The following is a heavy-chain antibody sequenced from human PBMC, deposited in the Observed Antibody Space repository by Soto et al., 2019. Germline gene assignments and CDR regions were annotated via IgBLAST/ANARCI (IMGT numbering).Heavy chain of an antibody. CDR1: GGSISSYY. J-gene: IGHJ3*02. D-gene: IGHD3-22*01. V-gene: IGHV4-59*08. CDR3: ARHTDSSGYYYAFDI. Sequence: SETLSLTCTVSGGSISSYYWSWIRQPPGKGLEWIGYIYYSGSTNYNPSLKSRVPISVDTSKNQFSLKLSSVTAADTAVYYCARHTDSSGYYYAFDIWGQGTMVTVSS. CDR2: IYYSGST.